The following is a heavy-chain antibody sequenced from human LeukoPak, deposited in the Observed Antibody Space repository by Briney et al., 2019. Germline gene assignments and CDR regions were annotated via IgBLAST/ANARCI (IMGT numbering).Heavy chain of an antibody. J-gene: IGHJ4*02. D-gene: IGHD3-22*01. Sequence: SETLSLTCTVSGGSVSSGSYYWSWIRQPPGKGLEWIGSIYYSGSTYYNPSLKSRVTISVDTSKNQFSLKLSSVTAADTAVYYCARQGGDYYDSSGHDYRGQGTLVTVSS. CDR2: IYYSGST. V-gene: IGHV4-39*01. CDR3: ARQGGDYYDSSGHDY. CDR1: GGSVSSGSYY.